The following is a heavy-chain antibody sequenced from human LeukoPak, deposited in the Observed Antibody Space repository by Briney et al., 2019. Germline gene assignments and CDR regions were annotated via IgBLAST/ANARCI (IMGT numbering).Heavy chain of an antibody. CDR3: ARDEGSRYYYMDV. Sequence: PSETLSLTCTVSGGSISSYYWSWIRQPPGKGLEWIGYIYYSGSTKYNPSLKSRVTISVDTSKNQFSLKLSSVTAADTAVYYCARDEGSRYYYMDVWGKGTTVTVSS. V-gene: IGHV4-59*01. J-gene: IGHJ6*03. CDR1: GGSISSYY. CDR2: IYYSGST.